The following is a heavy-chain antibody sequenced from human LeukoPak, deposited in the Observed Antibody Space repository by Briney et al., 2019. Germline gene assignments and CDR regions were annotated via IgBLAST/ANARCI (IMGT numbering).Heavy chain of an antibody. CDR3: TTGGYYDILTGYYNEKIAEYFQH. CDR2: NKSKTDGGTT. D-gene: IGHD3-9*01. Sequence: GGSLRLSFAASGIPFSNAWMRWGRRAPGKGGGWVGRNKSKTDGGTTYYPAPVKGRFTISIDDSKNTLYLQMNSLKTEDTAVYYCTTGGYYDILTGYYNEKIAEYFQHWGQGTLVTVSS. V-gene: IGHV3-15*01. CDR1: GIPFSNAW. J-gene: IGHJ1*01.